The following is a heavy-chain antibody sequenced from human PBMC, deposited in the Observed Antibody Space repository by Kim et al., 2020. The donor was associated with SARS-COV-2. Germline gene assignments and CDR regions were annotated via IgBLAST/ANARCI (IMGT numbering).Heavy chain of an antibody. CDR1: GYTLTELS. J-gene: IGHJ6*02. V-gene: IGHV1-24*01. Sequence: ASVKVSCKVSGYTLTELSMHWVRQAPGKGLEWMGGFDPEDGETIYAQKFQGRVTMTEDTSTDTAYMELSSLRSEDTAVYYCATGFVLDGSHRPNYYYYYGMDVWGQGTTVTVSS. CDR3: ATGFVLDGSHRPNYYYYYGMDV. CDR2: FDPEDGET. D-gene: IGHD3-10*01.